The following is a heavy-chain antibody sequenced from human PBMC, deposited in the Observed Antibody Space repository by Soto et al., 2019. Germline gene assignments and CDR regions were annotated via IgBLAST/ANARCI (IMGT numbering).Heavy chain of an antibody. V-gene: IGHV3-64*01. CDR3: ARRARPDFYYMDV. CDR2: ISSNGVGT. Sequence: GGSLRLSCAASGFTLSSYTMNWVRQAPGKGLEYVSGISSNGVGTYYANSVQGRFTISRDNSKNTVYLQMGSLRPEDTAVYYCARRARPDFYYMDVWGKGTTVTVSS. D-gene: IGHD6-6*01. CDR1: GFTLSSYT. J-gene: IGHJ6*03.